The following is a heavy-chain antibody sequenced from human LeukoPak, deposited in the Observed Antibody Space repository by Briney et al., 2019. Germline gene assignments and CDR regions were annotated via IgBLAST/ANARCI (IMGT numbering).Heavy chain of an antibody. CDR3: AKGPDYDILTGPAG. Sequence: GGSLRLSCAASGFTFDDYAMHWVRQAPGEGLEWVSGISWNSGSIGYADSVKGRFTISRDNAKNSLYLQMNSLRAEDTALYYCAKGPDYDILTGPAGWGQGTLVTVSS. CDR1: GFTFDDYA. V-gene: IGHV3-9*01. D-gene: IGHD3-9*01. CDR2: ISWNSGSI. J-gene: IGHJ4*02.